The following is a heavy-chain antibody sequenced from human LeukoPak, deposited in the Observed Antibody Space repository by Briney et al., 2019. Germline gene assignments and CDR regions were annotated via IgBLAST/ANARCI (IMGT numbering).Heavy chain of an antibody. CDR2: IYSGGGT. D-gene: IGHD3-3*01. CDR3: ASHLLRYYDFSH. J-gene: IGHJ4*02. CDR1: GFTVSSNY. V-gene: IGHV3-66*02. Sequence: GGSLRLSCAASGFTVSSNYMSWVRQAPGKGLEWVSIIYSGGGTFYADSVKGRFTISRDNAKNTLYLQMDSLRAEDTAVYYCASHLLRYYDFSHGGQGTLVTVSS.